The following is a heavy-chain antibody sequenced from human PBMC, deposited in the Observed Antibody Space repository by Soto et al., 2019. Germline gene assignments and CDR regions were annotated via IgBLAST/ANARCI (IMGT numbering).Heavy chain of an antibody. CDR2: ISGGGSNT. D-gene: IGHD4-4*01. J-gene: IGHJ4*02. Sequence: EVQLLESGGGLVQRGGSLRLSCAASGFPFSSYVMSWVRQAPGKGLEWVSGISGGGSNTFYADSVKGLFTISRDNSKNTILLQMNSLGAEDTAVYYCAKDSNKYSSSLRGRYFDYWGQGIGVTVSS. CDR3: AKDSNKYSSSLRGRYFDY. V-gene: IGHV3-23*01. CDR1: GFPFSSYV.